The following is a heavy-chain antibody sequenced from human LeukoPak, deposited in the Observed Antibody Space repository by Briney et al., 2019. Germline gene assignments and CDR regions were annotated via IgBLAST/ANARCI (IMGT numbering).Heavy chain of an antibody. J-gene: IGHJ2*01. CDR2: TSHRGST. V-gene: IGHV4-34*01. CDR3: ARGGNGWYFDL. CDR1: GGSFSGYY. Sequence: SETLSLTCAVYGGSFSGYYWSWIRQPPGKGLEWIGETSHRGSTNYDPSLKSRVTISVGTSKNQFSLKLSSVTAADTAVYYCARGGNGWYFDLWGRGTLVTVSS. D-gene: IGHD1-14*01.